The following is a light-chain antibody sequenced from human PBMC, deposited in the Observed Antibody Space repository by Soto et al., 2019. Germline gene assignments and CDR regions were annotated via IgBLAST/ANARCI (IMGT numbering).Light chain of an antibody. CDR2: GAS. J-gene: IGKJ5*01. V-gene: IGKV3D-20*02. Sequence: DIVLTQSPGTLSLSPGDRATLSCRASQSVSTSYLAWYQQKPGQAPRLLIYGASSRAAGTPARFSGSGSGTAFTLTISSLEPEDFALYYCQQRSTWPTFGQGTRLEIK. CDR3: QQRSTWPT. CDR1: QSVSTSY.